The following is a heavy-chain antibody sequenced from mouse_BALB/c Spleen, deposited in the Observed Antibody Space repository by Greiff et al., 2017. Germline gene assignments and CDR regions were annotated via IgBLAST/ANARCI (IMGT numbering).Heavy chain of an antibody. J-gene: IGHJ2*01. V-gene: IGHV5-6*01. CDR1: GFTFSSYG. CDR3: ASQLREYYFDY. D-gene: IGHD1-1*01. CDR2: ISSGGSYT. Sequence: EVQLVESGGDLVKPGGSLKLSCAASGFTFSSYGMSWVRQTPDKRLEWVATISSGGSYTYYPDSVKGRFTISSDNAKNTLYLQMSSLKSEDTAMYYCASQLREYYFDYWGQGTTLTVSS.